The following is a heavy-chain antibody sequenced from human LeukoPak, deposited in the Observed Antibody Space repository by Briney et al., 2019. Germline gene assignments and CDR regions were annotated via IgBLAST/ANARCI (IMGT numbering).Heavy chain of an antibody. V-gene: IGHV4-4*09. J-gene: IGHJ4*02. CDR2: IYTSGST. Sequence: SETLSLTCTVSGGSISSYYWSWIRQPPGKGLEWIGYIYTSGSTNYNPSLKSRVTTSVDTSKNQFSLKLSSVTAADTAVYYCARLGGSYYFDYWGQGTLVTVSS. D-gene: IGHD1-26*01. CDR3: ARLGGSYYFDY. CDR1: GGSISSYY.